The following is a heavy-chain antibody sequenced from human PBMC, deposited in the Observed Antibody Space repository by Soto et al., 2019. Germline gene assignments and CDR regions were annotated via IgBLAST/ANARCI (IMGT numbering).Heavy chain of an antibody. D-gene: IGHD1-7*01. CDR3: ARAPRELLAEGPLFLYYYYGLDV. J-gene: IGHJ6*02. Sequence: QVHLQQWGAGLLKPSGTLSLTCAVSGGSFSDAFWSWVRQSPGRGLEWIGEVFHTGNPNYNPSLKSRVTLSVDTAKNQFSLRLTSVTAADSAVYYCARAPRELLAEGPLFLYYYYGLDVWGQGTTVTVSS. V-gene: IGHV4-34*12. CDR1: GGSFSDAF. CDR2: VFHTGNP.